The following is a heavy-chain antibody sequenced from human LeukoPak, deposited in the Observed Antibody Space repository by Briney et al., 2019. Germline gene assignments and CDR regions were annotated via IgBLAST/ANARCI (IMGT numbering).Heavy chain of an antibody. CDR2: FYTSGSS. CDR1: GVSIIGYY. Sequence: SETLRLTCAASGVSIIGYYLNWIRQPAGKGLEWIGRFYTSGSSNYNPSLKSRVTMSVDTSKNQFSLKLSSVTAADTAVYYCERRIAALDNWGQGTLVTVSS. J-gene: IGHJ4*02. CDR3: ERRIAALDN. D-gene: IGHD6-13*01. V-gene: IGHV4-4*07.